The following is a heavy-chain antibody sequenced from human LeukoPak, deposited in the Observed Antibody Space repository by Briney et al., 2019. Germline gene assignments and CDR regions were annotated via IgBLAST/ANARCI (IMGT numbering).Heavy chain of an antibody. CDR3: AREITIFGVVITHFDY. D-gene: IGHD3-3*01. CDR2: INPNSGGT. V-gene: IGHV1-2*02. Sequence: AASAKVSCKASGYTFTGYYMHWVRQAPGQGLEWMGWINPNSGGTNYAQKFQGRVTMTRDTSISTAYMELSRLRSGDTAVYYCAREITIFGVVITHFDYWGQGTLVTVSS. J-gene: IGHJ4*02. CDR1: GYTFTGYY.